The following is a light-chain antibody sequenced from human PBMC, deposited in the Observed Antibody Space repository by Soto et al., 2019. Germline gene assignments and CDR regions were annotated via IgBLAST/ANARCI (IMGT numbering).Light chain of an antibody. J-gene: IGKJ1*01. CDR2: GAS. CDR1: QSVSID. V-gene: IGKV3-15*01. Sequence: EIVMTQSPATLSVSPGERATLSCRASQSVSIDLAWYQQKPGQAPRLLIYGASARATGIPARFSGSGSGTEFTLTISSLESEDSAVYYCQQYSSWPPWTFGQGTKVDIK. CDR3: QQYSSWPPWT.